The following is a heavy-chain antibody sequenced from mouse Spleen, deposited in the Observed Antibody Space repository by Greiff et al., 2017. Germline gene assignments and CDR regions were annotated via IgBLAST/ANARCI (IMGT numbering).Heavy chain of an antibody. D-gene: IGHD2-13*01. CDR3: ARKGLIYYGDYLFAY. CDR2: ILPGSGST. V-gene: IGHV1-9*01. Sequence: VKLVESGAELMKPGASVKLSCKATGYTFTGYWIEWVKQRPGHGLEWIGEILPGSGSTNYNEKFKGKATFTADTSSNTAYMQLSSLTTEDSAIYYCARKGLIYYGDYLFAYWGQGTLVTVSA. J-gene: IGHJ3*01. CDR1: GYTFTGYW.